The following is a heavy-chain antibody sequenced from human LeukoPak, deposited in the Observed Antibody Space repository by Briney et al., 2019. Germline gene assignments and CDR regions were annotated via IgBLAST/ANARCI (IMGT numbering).Heavy chain of an antibody. Sequence: PSGTLSLTCAVSGGSISSSYWWSWIRQPPGKGLEWIGEIYHSGSTNYNLSLKSRVTISVDKSKNQFSLKLNSVTAADTAVYYCATQILLCHYYWGQGTLVTVSS. CDR2: IYHSGST. D-gene: IGHD2-2*01. V-gene: IGHV4-4*02. CDR3: ATQILLCHYY. J-gene: IGHJ4*02. CDR1: GGSISSSYW.